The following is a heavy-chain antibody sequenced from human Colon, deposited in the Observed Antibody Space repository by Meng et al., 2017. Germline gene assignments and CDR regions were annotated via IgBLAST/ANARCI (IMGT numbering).Heavy chain of an antibody. CDR2: IGHSGFT. Sequence: QLQLPESGPGLVKPSETLSLPCTASGGSISTGPYFWGWIRQAPGKGLEWIGSIGHSGFTYYTPSVRSRVTVSIDTSKNQFSLKLTSVTAADTAVYFCVRSSAWVRTGFDPWGQGTLVTVSS. D-gene: IGHD3-22*01. CDR1: GGSISTGPYF. J-gene: IGHJ5*02. CDR3: VRSSAWVRTGFDP. V-gene: IGHV4-39*01.